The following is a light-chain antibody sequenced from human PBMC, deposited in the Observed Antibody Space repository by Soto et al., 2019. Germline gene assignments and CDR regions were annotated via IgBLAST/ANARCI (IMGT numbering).Light chain of an antibody. V-gene: IGKV3-11*01. Sequence: EIVLTQSPATLSLSPGERATLSCRASQSISNYLAWYQQKPGQAPRLLIYDASSRASDIPARFSGSGSGTDFSLTITSLEPEEFAVYYCQQGSNRPNTFGQGTKLQLK. CDR3: QQGSNRPNT. CDR1: QSISNY. CDR2: DAS. J-gene: IGKJ2*01.